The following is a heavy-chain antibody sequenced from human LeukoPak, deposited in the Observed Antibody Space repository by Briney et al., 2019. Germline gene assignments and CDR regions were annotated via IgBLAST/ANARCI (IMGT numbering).Heavy chain of an antibody. CDR3: AKDRLWASGWVTLLEYGSGKNYYMDV. CDR2: ISTTGGTT. CDR1: GLTFSSYG. V-gene: IGHV3-23*01. J-gene: IGHJ6*03. D-gene: IGHD3-10*01. Sequence: PGGSLRLSCAASGLTFSSYGMSWVRQAPGRGLEWVSAISTTGGTTYYADSVRGRFTISRDNSKNTLYLQMNSLRAEDTAVYYCAKDRLWASGWVTLLEYGSGKNYYMDVWGKGTTVTISS.